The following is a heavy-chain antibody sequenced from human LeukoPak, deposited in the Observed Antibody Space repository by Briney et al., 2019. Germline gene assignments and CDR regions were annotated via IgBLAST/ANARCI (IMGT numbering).Heavy chain of an antibody. CDR2: IYYSGST. Sequence: SETLSLTCTVSGGSISSSSYYWGWIRQPPGKGLEWIGSIYYSGSTYYNPSLKSRVTISVGTSKNQFSLKLSSVTAADTAVYYCARDLWELGGLDYWGQGTLVTVSS. V-gene: IGHV4-39*02. D-gene: IGHD7-27*01. J-gene: IGHJ4*02. CDR1: GGSISSSSYY. CDR3: ARDLWELGGLDY.